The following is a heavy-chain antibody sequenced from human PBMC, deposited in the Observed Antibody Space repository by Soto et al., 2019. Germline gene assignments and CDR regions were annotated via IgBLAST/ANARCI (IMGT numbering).Heavy chain of an antibody. CDR2: ISAYNGNT. CDR3: ARTSYYDFWSGYYNYFDY. CDR1: GYTFTSYG. D-gene: IGHD3-3*01. J-gene: IGHJ4*02. Sequence: GASVKVSCKASGYTFTSYGISWVRQAPGQGLEWMGWISAYNGNTNYAQKLQGRVTMTTDTSTSTAYMELRSLRSDDTAVYYCARTSYYDFWSGYYNYFDYWGQGTLVTVSS. V-gene: IGHV1-18*01.